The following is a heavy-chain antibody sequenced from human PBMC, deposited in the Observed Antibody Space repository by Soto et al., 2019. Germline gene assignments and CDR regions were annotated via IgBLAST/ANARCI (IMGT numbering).Heavy chain of an antibody. V-gene: IGHV3-73*01. CDR3: TRVDSSGWYYYYYYMDV. CDR2: IRSKANSYAT. CDR1: GFTFSGSA. Sequence: GGSLRLSCAASGFTFSGSAMHWVRQASGKGLEWVGRIRSKANSYATAYAASVKGRFTISRDDSKNTAYLQMNSLKTEDTAVYYCTRVDSSGWYYYYYYMDVWGKGTTVTVSS. D-gene: IGHD6-19*01. J-gene: IGHJ6*03.